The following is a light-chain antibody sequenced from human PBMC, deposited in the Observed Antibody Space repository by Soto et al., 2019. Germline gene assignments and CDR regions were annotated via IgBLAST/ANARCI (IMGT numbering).Light chain of an antibody. CDR2: EVS. J-gene: IGLJ1*01. CDR1: SSDVGGYNF. CDR3: SSYSSSRTLYV. V-gene: IGLV2-14*01. Sequence: QSVLTQPASVSGSPGQSITISCTGTSSDVGGYNFVSWYQQHPGKAPKVMIYEVSSRPSGVSNRFSGSKSGNTASLTISGGQADDEADYYCSSYSSSRTLYVFGTGTKVTVL.